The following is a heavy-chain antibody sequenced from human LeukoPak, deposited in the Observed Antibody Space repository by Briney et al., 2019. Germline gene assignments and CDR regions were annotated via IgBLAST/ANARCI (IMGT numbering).Heavy chain of an antibody. J-gene: IGHJ4*02. D-gene: IGHD3-10*01. CDR2: INHSGST. V-gene: IGHV4-34*01. CDR3: ARGRSYGSGSPIAY. CDR1: GGSFSGYY. Sequence: PETLSLTCAVYGGSFSGYYWSWIRQPPGKGLEWIGEINHSGSTNYNPSLKSRVTISGDTSKNQFALKLSSLTAADTAVYYCARGRSYGSGSPIAYWGQGTLVTVSS.